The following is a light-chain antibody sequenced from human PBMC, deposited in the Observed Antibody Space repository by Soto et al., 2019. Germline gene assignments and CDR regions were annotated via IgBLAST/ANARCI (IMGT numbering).Light chain of an antibody. Sequence: QSVLTQPRSVSRSPGQSVTISCTGTSSDVGGYNYVSWYQQHPGKAPKVMIYDVSKRPSGVPDRFSGSKSGNTASLTISGLQAGDEADYYCCSYAGTYTFEVFGTGTKVTVL. CDR2: DVS. V-gene: IGLV2-11*01. CDR1: SSDVGGYNY. CDR3: CSYAGTYTFEV. J-gene: IGLJ1*01.